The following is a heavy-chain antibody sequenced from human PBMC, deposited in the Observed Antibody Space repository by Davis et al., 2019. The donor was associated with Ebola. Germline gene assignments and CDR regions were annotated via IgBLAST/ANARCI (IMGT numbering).Heavy chain of an antibody. CDR2: ISYDGSNK. J-gene: IGHJ4*02. D-gene: IGHD3-3*01. CDR1: GFTFSSYG. Sequence: GGSLRLSCAASGFTFSSYGMHWVRQAPGKGLEWVAVISYDGSNKYYADSVKGRFTISRDNSKNTLYLQMNSLRAEDTAVYYCARDQRYYDFWSGYYTGDWGQGTLVTVSS. V-gene: IGHV3-30*03. CDR3: ARDQRYYDFWSGYYTGD.